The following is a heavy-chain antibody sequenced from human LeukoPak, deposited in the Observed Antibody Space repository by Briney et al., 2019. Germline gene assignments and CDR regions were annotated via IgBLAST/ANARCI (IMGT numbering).Heavy chain of an antibody. J-gene: IGHJ4*02. CDR3: AKVRTQYGSGSYYSPFDT. CDR2: ISFDGAYK. CDR1: GFTFRSHG. V-gene: IGHV3-30-3*01. Sequence: GGSLRLSCAASGFTFRSHGIHWVRHAPGEGLEWVSFISFDGAYKYYADSVRGRTTISTDNSKNMLYLQMNTVRKQNTGLYYCAKVRTQYGSGSYYSPFDTWGEGTLVTVSS. D-gene: IGHD3-10*01.